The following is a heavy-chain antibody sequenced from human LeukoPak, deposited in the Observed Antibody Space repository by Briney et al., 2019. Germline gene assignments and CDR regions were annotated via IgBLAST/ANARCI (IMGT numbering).Heavy chain of an antibody. V-gene: IGHV1-46*01. Sequence: ASVKVSCKASGYTFTSYYMHWVRQAPGQGLEWMGIINPSGGSTSYAQKFQGRVTITADESTTTAYMELSSLRSEDTAVYYCAREGGLSRYQVLSHGSFDYWGQGTLLTVSS. CDR3: AREGGLSRYQVLSHGSFDY. CDR2: INPSGGST. J-gene: IGHJ4*02. CDR1: GYTFTSYY. D-gene: IGHD2-2*01.